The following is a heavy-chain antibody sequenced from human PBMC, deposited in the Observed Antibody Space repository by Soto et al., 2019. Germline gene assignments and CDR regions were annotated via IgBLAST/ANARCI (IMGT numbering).Heavy chain of an antibody. Sequence: SSYWWSPNQQKKRKGLEWNGYIYYSGSTNYKPSLKGRVTISVDTSKKQFLLKLSAVTAADTAVYYCARDGPPVDYWGQGTLVTVSS. J-gene: IGHJ4*02. CDR1: SSYW. CDR3: ARDGPPVDY. CDR2: IYYSGST. V-gene: IGHV4-59*01.